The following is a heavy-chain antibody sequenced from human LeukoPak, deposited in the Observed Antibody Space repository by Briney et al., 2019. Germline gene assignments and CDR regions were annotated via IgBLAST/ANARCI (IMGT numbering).Heavy chain of an antibody. CDR2: ISYDGSNK. D-gene: IGHD3-22*01. J-gene: IGHJ3*02. CDR1: GFTFSSYA. Sequence: GGSLRLSCAASGFTFSSYAMHRVRQAPGKGLEWVAAISYDGSNKYYADPVKGRFTISRDNSKNTLYLQMNSLRAEDTAVYYCARDRDSSGYLDAFDIWGQGTMVTVSS. V-gene: IGHV3-30-3*01. CDR3: ARDRDSSGYLDAFDI.